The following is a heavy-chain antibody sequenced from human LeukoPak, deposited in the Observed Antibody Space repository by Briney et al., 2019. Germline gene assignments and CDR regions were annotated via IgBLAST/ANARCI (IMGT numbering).Heavy chain of an antibody. CDR3: ARGVISTVRLLTSFFDY. Sequence: PSETLSLTCTVSGGSMSNYHWSWIRQPAGKGLEWIGRVYTNGNTNYNSSLKSRVTMSVDTSRNQFFLNLHSVTAADTAVYYCARGVISTVRLLTSFFDYWGQGVLVTVSS. CDR1: GGSMSNYH. J-gene: IGHJ4*02. D-gene: IGHD3-10*01. CDR2: VYTNGNT. V-gene: IGHV4-4*07.